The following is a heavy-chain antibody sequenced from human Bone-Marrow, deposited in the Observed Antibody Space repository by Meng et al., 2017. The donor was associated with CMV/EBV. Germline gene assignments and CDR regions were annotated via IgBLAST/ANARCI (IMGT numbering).Heavy chain of an antibody. CDR3: ARGQRVVPAAIFGVGGNWFDP. V-gene: IGHV1-69*05. CDR2: IIPIFGTA. D-gene: IGHD2-2*01. CDR1: YA. Sequence: YAISWVRQDPGQGLEWMGGIIPIFGTANYAQKFQGRVTITTDESTSTAYMELSSLRSEDTAVYYCARGQRVVPAAIFGVGGNWFDPWGQGTLVTVSS. J-gene: IGHJ5*02.